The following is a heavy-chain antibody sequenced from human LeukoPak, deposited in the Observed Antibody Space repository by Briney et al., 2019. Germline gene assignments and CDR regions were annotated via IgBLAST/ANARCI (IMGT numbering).Heavy chain of an antibody. CDR2: VYSTGSTT. J-gene: IGHJ4*02. CDR1: GGSISSSSNY. V-gene: IGHV4-39*01. CDR3: ARHEEEDGYNAKTIDY. Sequence: SETLSLTCTVSGGSISSSSNYWGWVRQPPGKGLEWIGTVYSTGSTTYSNPSLKSRVTISVDTSKNRFSLKLSSVTAADTAVYYCARHEEEDGYNAKTIDYWGQGTLVTVSS. D-gene: IGHD5-24*01.